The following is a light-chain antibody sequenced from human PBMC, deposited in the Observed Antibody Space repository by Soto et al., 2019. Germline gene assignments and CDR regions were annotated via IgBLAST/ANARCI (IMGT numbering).Light chain of an antibody. CDR2: KAS. CDR1: QSISSW. V-gene: IGKV1-5*03. CDR3: QQYNSYQWT. Sequence: DSQMTQSPSTLSASVGDRVTITFRSGQSISSWLAWYQQKPGKAPKLLIYKASSLESGVPSRFSGSGSATEFTLTISSLQHEDFATYYCQQYNSYQWTFGQGTKVDI. J-gene: IGKJ1*01.